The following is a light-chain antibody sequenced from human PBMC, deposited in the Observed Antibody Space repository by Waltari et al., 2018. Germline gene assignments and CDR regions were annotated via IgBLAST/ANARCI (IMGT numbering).Light chain of an antibody. Sequence: EIVLTQSPGTLSLSRGERATPTCRASQSISRYLAWYQQKPGQAPRLLIYAASSRATGIPDRFSGSGSGTDFSLTISRLEPEDFAVYYCQNHERLPAMFGQGTKVEIK. V-gene: IGKV3-20*01. J-gene: IGKJ1*01. CDR1: QSISRY. CDR2: AAS. CDR3: QNHERLPAM.